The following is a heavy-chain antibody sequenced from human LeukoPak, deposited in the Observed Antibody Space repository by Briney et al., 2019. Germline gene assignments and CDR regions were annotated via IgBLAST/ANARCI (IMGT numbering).Heavy chain of an antibody. V-gene: IGHV3-23*01. J-gene: IGHJ4*02. D-gene: IGHD3-22*01. Sequence: PGGSLRLSCAASAFTFSSYAMSWVRQAPGKGLEWVSAISGSGGSTYYADSVKGRFTISRDSSQNRLYLHMNSLRAEDTAIYYCAKAISPRLYYYDSTGYCPDYWGQGTLVTVSS. CDR1: AFTFSSYA. CDR3: AKAISPRLYYYDSTGYCPDY. CDR2: ISGSGGST.